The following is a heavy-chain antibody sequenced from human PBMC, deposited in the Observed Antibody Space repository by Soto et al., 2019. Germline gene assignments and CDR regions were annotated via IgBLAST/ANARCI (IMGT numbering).Heavy chain of an antibody. Sequence: HPGGSLRLSCAASGFTFSSYGMHWVRQAPGKGLEWVAVIWYDGSNKYYADSVKGRFTISRDNSKNTLYLQMNSLRAEDTAVYYCAREPSSDYDNFDYWGQGTLVTVSS. D-gene: IGHD3-22*01. J-gene: IGHJ4*02. CDR1: GFTFSSYG. V-gene: IGHV3-33*01. CDR3: AREPSSDYDNFDY. CDR2: IWYDGSNK.